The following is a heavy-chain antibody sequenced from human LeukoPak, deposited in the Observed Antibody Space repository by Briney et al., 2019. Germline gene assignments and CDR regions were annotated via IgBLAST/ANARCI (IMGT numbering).Heavy chain of an antibody. CDR1: GYTFTSYD. CDR3: ARGNYDFWSGYLSSDYYYGMDV. J-gene: IGHJ6*02. CDR2: MNPNSGNT. Sequence: ASVKVSCKASGYTFTSYDINWVRQATGQGLEWMGWMNPNSGNTGYAQKFQGRVTMTRNASISTAYMELSSLRSEDTAVYYCARGNYDFWSGYLSSDYYYGMDVWGQGTTVTVSS. V-gene: IGHV1-8*01. D-gene: IGHD3-3*01.